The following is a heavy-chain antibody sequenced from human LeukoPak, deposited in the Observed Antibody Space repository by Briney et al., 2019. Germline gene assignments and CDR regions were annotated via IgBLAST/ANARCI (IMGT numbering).Heavy chain of an antibody. Sequence: GGSLRLSCAASGFTFSTYSMKWVRQAPGKGLEWVSGISGSGSSTYYADSVKGRFTLSRDYPKNTLYLQMNSLRAEDTAVYFCAKYSGSYYYPPNWDSWGQGTLVTVSS. CDR1: GFTFSTYS. J-gene: IGHJ4*02. V-gene: IGHV3-23*01. CDR2: ISGSGSST. D-gene: IGHD1-26*01. CDR3: AKYSGSYYYPPNWDS.